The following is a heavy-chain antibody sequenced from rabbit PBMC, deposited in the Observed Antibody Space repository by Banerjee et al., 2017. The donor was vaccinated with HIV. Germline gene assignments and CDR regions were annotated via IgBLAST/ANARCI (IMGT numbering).Heavy chain of an antibody. D-gene: IGHD1-1*01. J-gene: IGHJ4*01. CDR2: IVAGSSGST. CDR3: ARRYWSNSVGNYMDL. Sequence: QSLEESGGDLVKPEGSLTLTCTASGFDFSSYGVSWVRQAPGKGLEWIACIVAGSSGSTYYASWAKGRFTISKTSSTTVTLQMTSLTAADTATYFCARRYWSNSVGNYMDLWGQGTLVTVS. V-gene: IGHV1S40*01. CDR1: GFDFSSYG.